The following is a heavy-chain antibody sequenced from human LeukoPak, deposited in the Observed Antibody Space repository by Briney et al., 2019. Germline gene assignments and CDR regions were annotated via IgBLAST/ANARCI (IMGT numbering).Heavy chain of an antibody. J-gene: IGHJ3*02. Sequence: GGSLRLSCAASGFTFSSYALHWVRQAPGKGLEWVAVISYDGSDKYYADSVKGRFTISRDDSKNSLYLQMNSLRAGDTAVYYCARVADGYAFDIWGQGTMVTVSS. V-gene: IGHV3-30*14. CDR2: ISYDGSDK. CDR1: GFTFSSYA. CDR3: ARVADGYAFDI.